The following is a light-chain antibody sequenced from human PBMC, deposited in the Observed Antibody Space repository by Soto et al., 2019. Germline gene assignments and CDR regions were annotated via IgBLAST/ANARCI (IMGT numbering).Light chain of an antibody. Sequence: DIQMTQSPSTLSASVGDRVTLTCRASQSVSSRLAWYQQRPGKAPKLLIYKASTLESGVSSRFSGSGSGTEFTLTISSLQPDDFATYYCQHYNTYSPWTFGQGTKV. CDR2: KAS. J-gene: IGKJ1*01. CDR1: QSVSSR. V-gene: IGKV1-5*03. CDR3: QHYNTYSPWT.